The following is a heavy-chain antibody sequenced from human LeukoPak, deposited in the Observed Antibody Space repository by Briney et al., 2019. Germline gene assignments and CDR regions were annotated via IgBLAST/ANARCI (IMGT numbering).Heavy chain of an antibody. CDR1: GFTFSSYA. Sequence: GGSLRLSCAASGFTFSSYAMSWVRQAPGKGLEWASAISGSGGSTYYADSVKGRFTISIDNSKNTLYLQMNSLRAEDTAVYYCAKDGRDVVVPAAIRVPFMDVWGQGTTVTVSS. J-gene: IGHJ6*02. CDR2: ISGSGGST. CDR3: AKDGRDVVVPAAIRVPFMDV. D-gene: IGHD2-2*02. V-gene: IGHV3-23*01.